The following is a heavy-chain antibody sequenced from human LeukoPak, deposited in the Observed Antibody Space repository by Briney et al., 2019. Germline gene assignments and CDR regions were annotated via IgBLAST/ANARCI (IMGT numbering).Heavy chain of an antibody. Sequence: GGSLRLSCAASGFTFSSYAMGWVRQAPGKGLEWVSAISGSGDTYYADSVKGRFTISRDNSKNTLYLQMNSLRAEDTAVYYCAKDRCSNGIGCYYYYMDVWGKGTTVTISS. CDR2: ISGSGDT. V-gene: IGHV3-23*01. D-gene: IGHD2-8*01. CDR3: AKDRCSNGIGCYYYYMDV. J-gene: IGHJ6*03. CDR1: GFTFSSYA.